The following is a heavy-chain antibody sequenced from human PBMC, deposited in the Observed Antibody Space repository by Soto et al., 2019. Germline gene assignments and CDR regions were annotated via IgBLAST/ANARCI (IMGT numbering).Heavy chain of an antibody. Sequence: QVQLVQSGAEVKKPGSSVTVSCKASGGTFGNSAISWVRQAPGQGLEWMGGIIPIFSTPDYAQKFQRRVTITADESTTTDYMELTSLKSEDTAVYYCARDKDRQQLGGNYYYGIDVWGQGTTVTVSS. D-gene: IGHD2-15*01. V-gene: IGHV1-69*12. CDR2: IIPIFSTP. CDR1: GGTFGNSA. CDR3: ARDKDRQQLGGNYYYGIDV. J-gene: IGHJ6*02.